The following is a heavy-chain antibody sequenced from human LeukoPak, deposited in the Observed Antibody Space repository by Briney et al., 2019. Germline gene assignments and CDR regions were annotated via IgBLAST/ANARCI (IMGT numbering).Heavy chain of an antibody. V-gene: IGHV1-2*02. CDR3: ARRDIAVAGTIDY. CDR2: INPNSGGT. J-gene: IGHJ4*02. Sequence: ASVKVSCKASGYTYTGYYMHWVRQAPGQGLEWMGWINPNSGGTNYAQKFQGRVTMTRDTSISTAYMELSRLRSADTAVYYCARRDIAVAGTIDYWGQGTLVTVSS. D-gene: IGHD6-19*01. CDR1: GYTYTGYY.